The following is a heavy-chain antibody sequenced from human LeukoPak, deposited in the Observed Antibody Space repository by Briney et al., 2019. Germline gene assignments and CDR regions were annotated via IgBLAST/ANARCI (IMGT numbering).Heavy chain of an antibody. J-gene: IGHJ6*02. CDR2: ISGSGGIT. D-gene: IGHD2-15*01. V-gene: IGHV3-23*01. CDR3: ARDLVHCSGGSCYGMDV. Sequence: GGSLRLSCAASGFTFSAYAISWVRQAPGKGLEWVSAISGSGGITYYADSVKGRFTISRDNAKNSLYLQMNSLRAEDTAVYYCARDLVHCSGGSCYGMDVWGQGTMVTVSS. CDR1: GFTFSAYA.